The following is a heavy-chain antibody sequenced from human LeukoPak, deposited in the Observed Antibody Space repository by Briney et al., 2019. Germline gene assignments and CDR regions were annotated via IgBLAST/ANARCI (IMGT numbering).Heavy chain of an antibody. Sequence: SETLSLTCTVSGGSISSYYWSWIRQPPGKGLEWIGYIYYSGSTNYNPSLKGRVPISVDTSNNQFSLKVNSVTAADTAVYYCASTLIVVVTAGYGMDVWGQGTTVTVSS. V-gene: IGHV4-59*08. J-gene: IGHJ6*02. CDR2: IYYSGST. CDR3: ASTLIVVVTAGYGMDV. D-gene: IGHD2-21*02. CDR1: GGSISSYY.